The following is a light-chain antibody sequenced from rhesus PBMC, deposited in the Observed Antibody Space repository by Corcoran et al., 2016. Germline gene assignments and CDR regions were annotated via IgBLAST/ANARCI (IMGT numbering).Light chain of an antibody. V-gene: IGLV2-23*01. CDR2: DVS. Sequence: QAALTQPPSVSGSPGPSVPISCTGTSRVIGGYNYVSWYQQHPGKAPKLMIYDVSTRPSGVSDRFSGSKSGNTASLTISGLQTEDEADYYCSSYAARHSYIFGAGTRLTVL. CDR3: SSYAARHSYI. J-gene: IGLJ1*01. CDR1: SRVIGGYNY.